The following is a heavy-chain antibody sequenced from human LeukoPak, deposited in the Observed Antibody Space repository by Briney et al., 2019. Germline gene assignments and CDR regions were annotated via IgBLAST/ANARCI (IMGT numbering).Heavy chain of an antibody. CDR1: GGSISSYY. D-gene: IGHD3-10*01. CDR3: ARDGLVRGAADYYYYGMDV. J-gene: IGHJ6*02. CDR2: IYYSGST. V-gene: IGHV4-59*01. Sequence: SETLSLTCTVSGGSISSYYWSWIRQPPGKGLEWIGYIYYSGSTNYNPSLKSRVTISVDTSKDQFSLKLSSVTAADTAVYYCARDGLVRGAADYYYYGMDVWGQGTTVTVSS.